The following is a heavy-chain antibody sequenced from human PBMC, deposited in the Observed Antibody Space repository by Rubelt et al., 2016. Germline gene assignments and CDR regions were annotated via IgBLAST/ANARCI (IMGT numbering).Heavy chain of an antibody. CDR2: INHSGST. Sequence: QVQLQESGPGLLKPSETLSLTCAVYGGSFSGYYWSWIRQPPGKGLEWIGEINHSGSTNYNPSLKSRVTISVDTSKNQFPLKVSSVTAADTAVYYCAVPCEYGYYLAYWGQGTLVTVSS. V-gene: IGHV4-34*01. D-gene: IGHD3-10*01. CDR3: AVPCEYGYYLAY. J-gene: IGHJ4*02. CDR1: GGSFSGYY.